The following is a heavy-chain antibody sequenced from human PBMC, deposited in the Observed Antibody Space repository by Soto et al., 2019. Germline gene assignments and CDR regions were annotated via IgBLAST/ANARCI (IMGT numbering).Heavy chain of an antibody. D-gene: IGHD3-10*01. V-gene: IGHV3-30-3*01. Sequence: QVQLVESGGGVVQPGRSLRLSCAASGFTFSSYAMHWVRQAPGKGLEWVAVISYDGSNKYYADSVKGRFTISRDNSKNTLYLQMNSLRAEDTAVYYCARDHGSPYYYYYYYGMGAWGQGTTVTVSS. CDR2: ISYDGSNK. CDR1: GFTFSSYA. J-gene: IGHJ6*02. CDR3: ARDHGSPYYYYYYYGMGA.